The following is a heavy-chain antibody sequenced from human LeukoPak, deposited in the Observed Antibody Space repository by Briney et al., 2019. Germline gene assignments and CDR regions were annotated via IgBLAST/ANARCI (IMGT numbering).Heavy chain of an antibody. J-gene: IGHJ5*02. CDR2: MNPKSGNT. D-gene: IGHD2-2*01. CDR1: GYTFSSHD. Sequence: ASVKVSCRASGYTFSSHDINWVRQAPGQGLEWMGWMNPKSGNTGSAQRFQGRVTMTRDTSTGTAYMELTSLTSEDTAIYYCARGGDTCSDTGCFKNWFDPWGQGALVTVFS. V-gene: IGHV1-8*01. CDR3: ARGGDTCSDTGCFKNWFDP.